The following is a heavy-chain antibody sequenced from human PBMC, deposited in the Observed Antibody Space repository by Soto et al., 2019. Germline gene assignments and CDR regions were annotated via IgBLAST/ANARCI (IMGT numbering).Heavy chain of an antibody. J-gene: IGHJ4*02. V-gene: IGHV3-21*01. CDR3: ARVDRSSWYGDY. CDR1: GFTFSSYS. CDR2: ISSSSSYI. D-gene: IGHD6-13*01. Sequence: EVQLVESGGGLVQPGGSLRLSCAASGFTFSSYSMNWVRQAPGKGLEWVSSISSSSSYIYYADSVKGRFTISRDNANNYLYLQMNSLRAEDTAVYYCARVDRSSWYGDYWGQGTLVTASS.